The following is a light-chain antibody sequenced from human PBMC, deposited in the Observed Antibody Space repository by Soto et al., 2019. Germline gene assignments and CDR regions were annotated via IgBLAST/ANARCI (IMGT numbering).Light chain of an antibody. V-gene: IGKV1-5*01. Sequence: DIQMTQSPSTLSASVGDRVSITCRASQNIDDWLAWYQQKLGKAPKFLIYDASTLTSGVPSRFSGSRSGTEFTLTISSLQPDDFATYYCQQYSSHRTFGQGTKVEFK. CDR1: QNIDDW. J-gene: IGKJ1*01. CDR2: DAS. CDR3: QQYSSHRT.